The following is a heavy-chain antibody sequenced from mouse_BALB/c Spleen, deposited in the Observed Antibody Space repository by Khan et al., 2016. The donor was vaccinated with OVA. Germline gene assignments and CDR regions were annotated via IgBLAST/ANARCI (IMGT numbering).Heavy chain of an antibody. CDR3: ARRYDPYYDGMDY. Sequence: EVELVESGGGLVQPGGSLKLSCATSGFTFSDYYMYWVRQTPEKRLEWVAHISTGGGSTYYPDTVKGRFTISRDNATNTLYLQMSRLKSEDAAMYYGARRYDPYYDGMDYWGQGTSVTVSS. V-gene: IGHV5-12*02. J-gene: IGHJ4*01. D-gene: IGHD2-3*01. CDR2: ISTGGGST. CDR1: GFTFSDYY.